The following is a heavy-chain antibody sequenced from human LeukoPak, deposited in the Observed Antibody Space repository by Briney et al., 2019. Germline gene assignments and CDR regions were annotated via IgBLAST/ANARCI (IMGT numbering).Heavy chain of an antibody. D-gene: IGHD2/OR15-2a*01. CDR3: TTVTHFYL. CDR1: GFSFGGAW. V-gene: IGHV3-15*05. CDR2: IQHGGTT. Sequence: GGSLRLSCATSGFSFGGAWLSWVRQAPGKGLEWIGRIQHGGTTHYAAPLSGRFTISRDDSKATLYLHMDNLKTEDTAIYYCTTVTHFYLGGQGILVTVSS. J-gene: IGHJ4*02.